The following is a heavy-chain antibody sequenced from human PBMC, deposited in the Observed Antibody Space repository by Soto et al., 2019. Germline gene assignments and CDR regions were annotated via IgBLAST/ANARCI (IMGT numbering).Heavy chain of an antibody. J-gene: IGHJ5*02. CDR1: GGSISSGDYY. CDR2: IYYSGST. Sequence: PSETLSLTCTVSGGSISSGDYYWSWIRQPPEKGLEWIGYIYYSGSTYYNPSLKSRVTISVDTSKNQFSLKLSSVTAADTAVYYCASEREDSSGYGYWFDPWGQGTLVTVSS. D-gene: IGHD3-22*01. CDR3: ASEREDSSGYGYWFDP. V-gene: IGHV4-30-4*01.